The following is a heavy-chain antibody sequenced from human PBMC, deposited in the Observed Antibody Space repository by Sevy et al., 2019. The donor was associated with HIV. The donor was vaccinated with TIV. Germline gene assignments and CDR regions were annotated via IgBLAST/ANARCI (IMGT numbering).Heavy chain of an antibody. J-gene: IGHJ4*02. CDR1: GFTFDDYT. D-gene: IGHD1-26*01. V-gene: IGHV3-43*01. Sequence: GGSLRLSCAASGFTFDDYTMHWVRQAPGKGLEWLSLISWDGGSTYYADSVKGRFTISRDNSKNSLYLQMNSLRTEDTALYYCAKDLSEWELLGPFDYWGQGTLVTVSS. CDR3: AKDLSEWELLGPFDY. CDR2: ISWDGGST.